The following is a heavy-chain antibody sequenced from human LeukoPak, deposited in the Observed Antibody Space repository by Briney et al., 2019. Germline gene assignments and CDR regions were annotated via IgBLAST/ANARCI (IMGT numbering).Heavy chain of an antibody. CDR2: IYTSGST. CDR3: ARDLGGYSYGTFDY. D-gene: IGHD5-18*01. V-gene: IGHV4-61*02. J-gene: IGHJ4*02. CDR1: GGSISTGSYY. Sequence: SETLPLTCTVSGGSISTGSYYWSWIRQPAGKGLEWIGRIYTSGSTNYSPSLKSRVTISVDTSKNQFSLKLSSVTAADTAVYYCARDLGGYSYGTFDYWGQGTLVTVSS.